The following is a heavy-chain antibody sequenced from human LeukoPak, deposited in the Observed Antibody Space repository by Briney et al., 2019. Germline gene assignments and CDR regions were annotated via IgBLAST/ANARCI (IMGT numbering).Heavy chain of an antibody. V-gene: IGHV4-59*01. CDR2: IYYGGST. D-gene: IGHD6-13*01. J-gene: IGHJ4*02. CDR1: GGSISSYY. CDR3: ARGMQQLYHFDS. Sequence: PSETLSLTCAVSGGSISSYYWSWIRQPPGKGLEWIGYIYYGGSTNYNPSLKSRVTISVDTSKNQFSLKLLSVTAADTAVYYCARGMQQLYHFDSWGRGTLVTVSS.